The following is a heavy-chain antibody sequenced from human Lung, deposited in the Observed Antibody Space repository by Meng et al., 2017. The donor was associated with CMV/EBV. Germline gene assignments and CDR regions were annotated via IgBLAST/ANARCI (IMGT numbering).Heavy chain of an antibody. CDR3: ARALDTAMVTFDY. CDR1: GGSISSGDYY. CDR2: IYYSGST. Sequence: QLQASGLRLVKPSQTLSLTCTVAGGSISSGDYYWSWIRQPPGKGLEWIGYIYYSGSTYYNPSLKSRVTISVDTSKNQFSLKLSSVTAADTAVYYCARALDTAMVTFDYWGQGTLVTVSS. J-gene: IGHJ4*02. V-gene: IGHV4-30-4*08. D-gene: IGHD5-18*01.